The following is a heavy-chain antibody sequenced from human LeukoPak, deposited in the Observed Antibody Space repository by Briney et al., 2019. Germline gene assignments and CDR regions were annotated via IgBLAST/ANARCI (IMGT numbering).Heavy chain of an antibody. J-gene: IGHJ3*02. CDR1: GGSISSSSYY. Sequence: SETLSLTCTVSGGSISSSSYYWGWIRQPPGKGLEWIGSIYYSGSTYYNPSLKSRVTISVDTSKNQFSLKLSSVTAADTAVYYCARSHYCSSTSCKGAFDIWGQGTVVTVSS. CDR3: ARSHYCSSTSCKGAFDI. D-gene: IGHD2-2*01. CDR2: IYYSGST. V-gene: IGHV4-39*01.